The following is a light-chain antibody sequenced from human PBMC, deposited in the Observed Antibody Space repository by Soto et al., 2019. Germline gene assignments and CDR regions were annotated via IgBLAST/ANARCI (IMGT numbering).Light chain of an antibody. Sequence: QSVLTQPASVSGSPGQSITISCTGTSSDVGGYNYVSWYQQHPGKAPKLLIYDVSNRPSVVSNRFSGSKSGNTASLTISGLQAEDGADYYCNSYTSSSNLVFGGGTKLTVL. V-gene: IGLV2-14*01. CDR1: SSDVGGYNY. CDR2: DVS. J-gene: IGLJ3*02. CDR3: NSYTSSSNLV.